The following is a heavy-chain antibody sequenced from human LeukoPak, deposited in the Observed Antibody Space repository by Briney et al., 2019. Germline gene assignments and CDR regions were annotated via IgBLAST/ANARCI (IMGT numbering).Heavy chain of an antibody. CDR3: ARDPEVDTAPFDY. CDR1: GFTFSSYW. V-gene: IGHV3-7*01. D-gene: IGHD5-18*01. Sequence: GGSLRLSCAASGFTFSSYWMSWVRQAPGKGLEWVANIKQDGSEKYYVDSVKGRFTISRDNAKNSLYLQMNSLRAEDTAVYYCARDPEVDTAPFDYWGQGTLVTASS. CDR2: IKQDGSEK. J-gene: IGHJ4*02.